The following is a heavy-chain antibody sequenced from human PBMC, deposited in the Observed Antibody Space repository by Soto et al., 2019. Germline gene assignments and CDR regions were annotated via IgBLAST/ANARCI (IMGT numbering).Heavy chain of an antibody. CDR3: ARDGRGLRYFDWLAYFDY. D-gene: IGHD3-9*01. V-gene: IGHV3-64*01. Sequence: PGGSLRLSCAASGFTSSSFVMHWVRQAPGKGLEYVSGISSNGGSTYYANSVKGRFTISRDNSKNTLYLQMGSLRADDMAVYYCARDGRGLRYFDWLAYFDYWGQGTLVTVSS. J-gene: IGHJ4*02. CDR1: GFTSSSFV. CDR2: ISSNGGST.